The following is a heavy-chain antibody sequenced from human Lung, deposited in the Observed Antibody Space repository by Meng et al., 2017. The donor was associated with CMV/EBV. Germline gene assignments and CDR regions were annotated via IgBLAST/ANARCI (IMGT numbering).Heavy chain of an antibody. CDR1: GFTFSSYS. CDR3: ARGSSSSWYEGSYYFDY. CDR2: ISSSSSYI. V-gene: IGHV3-21*01. D-gene: IGHD6-13*01. Sequence: GESLKISCAASGFTFSSYSMNWVRQAPGKGLEWVSSISSSSSYIYYADSVKGRFTISRDNAKNSLYLQMNSLRAEDTAVYYCARGSSSSWYEGSYYFDYRGQGTLVTVSS. J-gene: IGHJ4*02.